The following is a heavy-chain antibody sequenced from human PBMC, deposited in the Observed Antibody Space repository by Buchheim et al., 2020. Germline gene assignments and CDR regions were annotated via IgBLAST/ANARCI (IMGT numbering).Heavy chain of an antibody. CDR1: GGSISSSNW. CDR2: IYHSGST. Sequence: QVQLQESDPGLVKPSGTLSLTCAVSGGSISSSNWWSWVRQPPGKGLEWIGEIYHSGSTNYNPSLKSRVTISVDKSKNQFSLKLSSVTAADTAVYYCARETRDYYDSSGYYFRYYYYGMDVWGQGTT. D-gene: IGHD3-22*01. V-gene: IGHV4-4*02. J-gene: IGHJ6*02. CDR3: ARETRDYYDSSGYYFRYYYYGMDV.